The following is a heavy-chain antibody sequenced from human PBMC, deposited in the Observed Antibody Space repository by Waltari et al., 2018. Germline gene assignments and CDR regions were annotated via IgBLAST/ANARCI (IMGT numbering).Heavy chain of an antibody. D-gene: IGHD3-3*02. CDR3: ASLASI. Sequence: EVQLLESGGGLVKPGGSLSPSCAASGFSFSIYPLSWVRQAPGKGLEWVAFISVNSEYIFYADSVRGRFTISRDNAKNSLYLQMNSLTAEDTAVYYCASLASIWGQGTLVTVSS. CDR2: ISVNSEYI. CDR1: GFSFSIYP. V-gene: IGHV3-21*02. J-gene: IGHJ4*02.